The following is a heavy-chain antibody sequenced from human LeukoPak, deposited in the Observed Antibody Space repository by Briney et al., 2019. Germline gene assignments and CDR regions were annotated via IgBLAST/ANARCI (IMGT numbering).Heavy chain of an antibody. D-gene: IGHD2-21*01. CDR3: ARGYLKRDY. J-gene: IGHJ4*02. CDR2: ISSSGSTI. Sequence: GGSLRLSCAASGFTFSSYEMNWVRQAPGKGLEWVSYISSSGSTIYYADSVKGRFTISRDNAKKSLYLQMNSLRAEDTAAYYCARGYLKRDYWGQGTLVTVSS. CDR1: GFTFSSYE. V-gene: IGHV3-48*03.